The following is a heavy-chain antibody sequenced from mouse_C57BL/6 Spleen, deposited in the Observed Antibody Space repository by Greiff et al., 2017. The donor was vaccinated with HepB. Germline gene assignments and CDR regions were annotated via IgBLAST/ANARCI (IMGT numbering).Heavy chain of an antibody. CDR3: ARRGYGPGYFDV. V-gene: IGHV1-42*01. D-gene: IGHD2-10*02. CDR2: INPSTGGT. CDR1: GYSFTGYY. Sequence: VQLQQSGPELVKPGASVKISCKASGYSFTGYYMNWVKQSPEKSLEWIGEINPSTGGTTYNQKFKAKATLTVDKSSSTAYMQLKSLTSEYSAVYYCARRGYGPGYFDVWGTGTTVTVSS. J-gene: IGHJ1*03.